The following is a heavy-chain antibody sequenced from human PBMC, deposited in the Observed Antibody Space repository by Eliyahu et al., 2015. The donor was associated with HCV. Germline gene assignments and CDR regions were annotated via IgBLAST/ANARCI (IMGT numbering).Heavy chain of an antibody. CDR2: INSDGSST. V-gene: IGHV3-74*01. Sequence: EVQLVESGGGLVQPGGSLRLSCAASGFTFSSYWMPWVRQAPGKGLVWVSRINSDGSSTSYADSVKGRFTISRDNAKNTLYLQMNSLRAEDTAVYYCARVKGIYYYDSSGYRGALGGASDVWGQGTTVTVSS. CDR1: GFTFSSYW. D-gene: IGHD3-22*01. CDR3: ARVKGIYYYDSSGYRGALGGASDV. J-gene: IGHJ6*02.